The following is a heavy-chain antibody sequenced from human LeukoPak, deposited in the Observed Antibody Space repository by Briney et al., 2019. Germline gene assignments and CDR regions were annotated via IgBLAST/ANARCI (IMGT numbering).Heavy chain of an antibody. CDR1: GGSISSGSYY. CDR3: ARVGDGYNLVTFDY. CDR2: IYTSGST. D-gene: IGHD5-24*01. J-gene: IGHJ4*02. V-gene: IGHV4-61*02. Sequence: ASETLSLTCTVSGGSISSGSYYWSWIRQPAGKGLEWIGRIYTSGSTNYNPSLKSRVTISVDTSKNQFSLKLSSVTAADTAMYYCARVGDGYNLVTFDYWGQGTLVTVSS.